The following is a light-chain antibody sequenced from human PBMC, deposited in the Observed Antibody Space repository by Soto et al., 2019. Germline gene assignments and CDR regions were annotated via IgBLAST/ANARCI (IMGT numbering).Light chain of an antibody. Sequence: QSVLTQPASVSGSPGQSITISCTGTSSDVGSYNLVSWYQQHPGKAPKLMIYEGSKRPSGVSNRFSGSKSGNTASLTIAGLQAEDDAYYYCCSYAGSSTYVFGTGTQLTVL. J-gene: IGLJ1*01. V-gene: IGLV2-23*01. CDR1: SSDVGSYNL. CDR3: CSYAGSSTYV. CDR2: EGS.